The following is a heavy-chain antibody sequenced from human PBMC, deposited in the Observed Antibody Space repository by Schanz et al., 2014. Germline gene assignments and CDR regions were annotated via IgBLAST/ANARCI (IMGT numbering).Heavy chain of an antibody. J-gene: IGHJ4*02. V-gene: IGHV3-66*01. CDR2: IYSGIGA. CDR1: GFTVSSNH. Sequence: EGQLAESGGGLVQPGGSLRLSCAVSGFTVSSNHMSWVRQAPGKGLEWVSVIYSGIGAYYADSVKDRFTVSRDNSKNTLYLQMSSLRAEDTAMYYCARRASCSRIGCPFDSWGQGTLVTVSS. CDR3: ARRASCSRIGCPFDS. D-gene: IGHD2-2*01.